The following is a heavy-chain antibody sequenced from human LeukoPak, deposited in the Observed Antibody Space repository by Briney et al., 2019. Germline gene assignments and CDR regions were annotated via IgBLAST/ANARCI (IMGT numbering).Heavy chain of an antibody. J-gene: IGHJ3*02. V-gene: IGHV6-1*01. CDR1: GGSVSNNA. CDR3: ARGWTRDGFNI. Sequence: SQTLSLTCVISGGSVSNNAWNWVRQTPSGGLECLGRTYYNSKWYNDYAESVKSRISIGPDTSKNQFSLQLNSVTPEDTAVYYCARGWTRDGFNIWSQGTMVTVSS. D-gene: IGHD3/OR15-3a*01. CDR2: TYYNSKWYN.